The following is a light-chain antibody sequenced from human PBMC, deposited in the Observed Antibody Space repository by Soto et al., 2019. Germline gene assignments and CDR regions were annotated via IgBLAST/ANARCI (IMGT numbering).Light chain of an antibody. CDR2: GAS. V-gene: IGKV1-6*01. Sequence: AIQMTQSPSSLYASVGDSVTITCRASQGIRTELGLYQQKPGKAPKLLIYGASSLQSGVPSRVSGSGSGTDFTLTTSSLQHEDFATYFCLQDYNHPRTFGNGTKV. J-gene: IGKJ4*01. CDR1: QGIRTE. CDR3: LQDYNHPRT.